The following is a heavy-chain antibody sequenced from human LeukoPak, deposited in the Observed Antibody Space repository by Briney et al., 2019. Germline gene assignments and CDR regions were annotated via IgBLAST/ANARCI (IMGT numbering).Heavy chain of an antibody. J-gene: IGHJ5*02. CDR2: LYNSGST. V-gene: IGHV4-59*08. CDR1: RGSISSYY. CDR3: ARQVYSSWSNWFDP. D-gene: IGHD6-13*01. Sequence: SETLSLACTVSRGSISSYYWSWIRQPPGKGLEWIGYLYNSGSTNYNPSLKSRVTISVDTSKNQFSLKLSSVTAADTAVYYCARQVYSSWSNWFDPWGQGTLVTVSS.